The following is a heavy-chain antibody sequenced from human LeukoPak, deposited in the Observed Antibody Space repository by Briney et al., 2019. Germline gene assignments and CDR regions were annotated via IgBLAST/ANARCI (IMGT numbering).Heavy chain of an antibody. J-gene: IGHJ3*02. V-gene: IGHV3-23*01. Sequence: GGSLRLSCAASGFNFMSYAITWVRQAPGKGLEWVSVISGSGGDRHYADSVKGRFTISRDNSKNTVYLQMNSLRVEDTALYYCAKEGLAAARWLGDIWGQGTMVTVSS. CDR3: AKEGLAAARWLGDI. CDR1: GFNFMSYA. CDR2: ISGSGGDR. D-gene: IGHD6-13*01.